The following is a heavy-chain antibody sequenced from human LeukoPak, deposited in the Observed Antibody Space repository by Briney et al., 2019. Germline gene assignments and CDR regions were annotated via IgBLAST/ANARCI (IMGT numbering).Heavy chain of an antibody. CDR2: IWYDGSNK. J-gene: IGHJ4*02. D-gene: IGHD5-12*01. Sequence: PGRSLRLSCAASGFTFSSYGMHWVRQAPGKGLEWVAVIWYDGSNKYYADSVKGRFTISRDNSKNTLYLQMNSLRGEDTAVYYCVREGLYSGYEWYWGQGTLVTVSS. CDR3: VREGLYSGYEWY. CDR1: GFTFSSYG. V-gene: IGHV3-33*01.